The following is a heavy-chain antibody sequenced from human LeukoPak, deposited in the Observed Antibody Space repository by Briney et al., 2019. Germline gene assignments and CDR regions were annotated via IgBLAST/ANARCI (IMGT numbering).Heavy chain of an antibody. V-gene: IGHV3-9*01. D-gene: IGHD6-13*01. CDR1: GFTFDDYA. Sequence: GGSLRLSCVASGFTFDDYAMNWVRHAPRKGLEWVAGISWNSGSIGYADSVKGRFTISRDNAKNSLYLQMNSLRAEDTALYYCAKDKAAETHYYFDCWGQGTLVTVSP. CDR3: AKDKAAETHYYFDC. J-gene: IGHJ4*02. CDR2: ISWNSGSI.